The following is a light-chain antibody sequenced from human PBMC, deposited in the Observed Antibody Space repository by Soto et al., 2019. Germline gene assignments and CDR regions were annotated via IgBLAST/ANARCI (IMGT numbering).Light chain of an antibody. CDR2: AAS. J-gene: IGKJ1*01. CDR3: QQYYSYPRT. Sequence: AIRMTQSPSSFSASTGDRVTITCRASQGISSHLAWYQQKPGKAPKLLIYAASTLQSGVPSRFSGSGSGTDFTLTISCLQSEDFATYSCQQYYSYPRTFDQGTKVEIK. CDR1: QGISSH. V-gene: IGKV1-8*01.